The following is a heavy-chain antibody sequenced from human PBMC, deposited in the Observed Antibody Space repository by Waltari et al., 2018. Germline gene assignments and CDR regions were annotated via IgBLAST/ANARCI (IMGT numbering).Heavy chain of an antibody. Sequence: EVQLVESGGGLVQPGKSLRLSCVASGFMFEDSAMHWVREVPGKVLERLSGISWKSNNRVYADSVKGRFTISRDNAENSLYLLMNNLRAEDTALYYCVRDAFGNTIGGVFDYWGQGTLLTVSS. CDR1: GFMFEDSA. D-gene: IGHD3-3*01. V-gene: IGHV3-9*01. CDR3: VRDAFGNTIGGVFDY. J-gene: IGHJ4*02. CDR2: ISWKSNNR.